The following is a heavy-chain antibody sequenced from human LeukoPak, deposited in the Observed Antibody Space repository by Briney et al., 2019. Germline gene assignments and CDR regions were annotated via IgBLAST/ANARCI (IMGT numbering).Heavy chain of an antibody. CDR1: GYTFTGYY. Sequence: ASVKVSCKASGYTFTGYYKHWVRQAPGQGLEWMGWINPNSGGTNYAQKFQGRVTMTRDTSVSTAYMELSRLRSDDTAVYYCAGSTVTTESGAFDIWGQGTMVTVSS. CDR2: INPNSGGT. J-gene: IGHJ3*02. CDR3: AGSTVTTESGAFDI. D-gene: IGHD4-17*01. V-gene: IGHV1-2*02.